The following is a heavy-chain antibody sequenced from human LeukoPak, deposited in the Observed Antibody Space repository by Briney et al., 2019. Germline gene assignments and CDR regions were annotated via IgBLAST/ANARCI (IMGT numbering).Heavy chain of an antibody. CDR1: GFTVSSNY. J-gene: IGHJ4*02. CDR3: ARVGAIGYSYGYDY. Sequence: GRSLRLSCAASGFTVSSNYMSWVRQAPGKGLEWVSVIYSGGSTYYADSVKGRFTISRDNSKNTLYLQMNSLRAEDTAVYYCARVGAIGYSYGYDYWGQGTLVTVSS. D-gene: IGHD5-18*01. V-gene: IGHV3-53*01. CDR2: IYSGGST.